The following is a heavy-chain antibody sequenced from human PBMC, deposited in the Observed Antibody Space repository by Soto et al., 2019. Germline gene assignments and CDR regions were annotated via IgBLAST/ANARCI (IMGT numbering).Heavy chain of an antibody. Sequence: QLQLQESGPGLVKPSETLSLTCSVSDDSISSSSYYWGWIRQPPGKGLEWIGSIYYSGTTYYNPSLRSRVTISIDTSKNHFSPKVGSVTAADTAVYYCARQAGGITIFGGWFDPWGQGTLVTVSS. CDR2: IYYSGTT. D-gene: IGHD3-3*01. V-gene: IGHV4-39*01. J-gene: IGHJ5*02. CDR1: DDSISSSSYY. CDR3: ARQAGGITIFGGWFDP.